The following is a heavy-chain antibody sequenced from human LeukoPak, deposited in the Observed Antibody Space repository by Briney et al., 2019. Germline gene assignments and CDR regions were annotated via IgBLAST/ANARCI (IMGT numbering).Heavy chain of an antibody. J-gene: IGHJ4*02. D-gene: IGHD2-2*01. V-gene: IGHV4-31*03. Sequence: SETLSLTCTVSGGSISSGGYYWSWIRQHPGKGLEWIGYIYYSGSTYYNPSLKSRGAISVDTSKNQFPLRLSSVTAADTAVYYCARDLGYCSSASCRYFEYWGQGTLVTVSS. CDR3: ARDLGYCSSASCRYFEY. CDR1: GGSISSGGYY. CDR2: IYYSGST.